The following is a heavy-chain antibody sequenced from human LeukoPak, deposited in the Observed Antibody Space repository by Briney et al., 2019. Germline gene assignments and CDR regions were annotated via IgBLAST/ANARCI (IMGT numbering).Heavy chain of an antibody. CDR1: GGSISGSFYY. V-gene: IGHV4-39*07. CDR2: IYYSGST. CDR3: ARWSASEPQRYFDC. J-gene: IGHJ4*02. Sequence: SETLSLTCTVSGGSISGSFYYWGWIRQPPGKGLEWIGSIYYSGSTYYNPSLKSRVTISVDTSKNQFSLKLSSVTAADTAVYYCARWSASEPQRYFDCWGQGTLVTVSS.